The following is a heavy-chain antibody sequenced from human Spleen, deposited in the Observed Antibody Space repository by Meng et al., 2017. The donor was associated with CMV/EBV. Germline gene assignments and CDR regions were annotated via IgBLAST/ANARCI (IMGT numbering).Heavy chain of an antibody. V-gene: IGHV3-30*04. J-gene: IGHJ4*02. Sequence: GGSLRLSCAASGFIFSSYAMHWVRQAPGKGLEWVGVISFDGSNKYYADPVKGRFTLSRDNSKNTLYLQMNSLRVEDTAVYYCANRDFWGQGTLVTVSS. CDR1: GFIFSSYA. CDR3: ANRDF. CDR2: ISFDGSNK.